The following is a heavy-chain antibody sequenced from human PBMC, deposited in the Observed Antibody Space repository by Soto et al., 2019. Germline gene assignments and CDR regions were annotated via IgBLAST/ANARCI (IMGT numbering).Heavy chain of an antibody. CDR3: ARATMGTFDF. CDR2: INPAGSAT. D-gene: IGHD7-27*01. J-gene: IGHJ4*02. Sequence: GGSLRLSCAASGFTFSNSSMYWVRQAPGRGLVWASRINPAGSATDYADSVNGRFTISRDNARNTLYLQMNSLRAEDTAVYYCARATMGTFDFWGQGNLVTVSS. V-gene: IGHV3-74*01. CDR1: GFTFSNSS.